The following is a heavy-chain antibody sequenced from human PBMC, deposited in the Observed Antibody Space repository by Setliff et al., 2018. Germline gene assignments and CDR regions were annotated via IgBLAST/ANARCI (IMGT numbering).Heavy chain of an antibody. CDR3: VSKFSPALSSETVIGYFYNSMDV. CDR2: IIPIFGTA. J-gene: IGHJ6*03. Sequence: SVKVSCKASGGTFSSYAISWVRQAPGQGLEWMGGIIPIFGTANYAQKFKDRATMTRDSSISTAYLDLSTLRSDDTDVYYCVSKFSPALSSETVIGYFYNSMDVWGKGTTVTVSS. CDR1: GGTFSSYA. D-gene: IGHD3-3*01. V-gene: IGHV1-69*05.